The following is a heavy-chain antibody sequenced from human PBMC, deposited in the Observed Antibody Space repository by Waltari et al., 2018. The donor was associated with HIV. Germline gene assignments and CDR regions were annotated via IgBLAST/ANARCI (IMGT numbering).Heavy chain of an antibody. V-gene: IGHV1-24*01. D-gene: IGHD1-26*01. CDR2: FAPKGDET. J-gene: IGHJ6*02. CDR1: GYTLTELS. CDR3: ATGGGTTSIQLYDLDV. Sequence: QVQLIQSGAEVKKPGASVKVSCKVFGYTLTELSMHWVRQAPGKGLEWMGGFAPKGDETIYAQKFQGRVTMTEDTSTDSAYMELSSLTSEDTAVYYCATGGGTTSIQLYDLDVWGQGTTVTVSS.